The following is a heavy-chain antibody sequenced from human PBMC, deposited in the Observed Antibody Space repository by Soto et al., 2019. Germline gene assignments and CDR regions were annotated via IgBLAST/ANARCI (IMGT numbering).Heavy chain of an antibody. V-gene: IGHV4-39*02. CDR2: MYYSGGT. J-gene: IGHJ6*02. D-gene: IGHD5-12*01. CDR1: GSSISSSSYF. CDR3: ARGGYSGYDYYYYGMDV. Sequence: SETLSLTCTVSGSSISSSSYFWGWIRQPPGKGLEWIGSMYYSGGTYYNPSLKSRVTISVDTSKNQFSLKLSSVTAADTAVYYCARGGYSGYDYYYYGMDVWGQGTTVTVSS.